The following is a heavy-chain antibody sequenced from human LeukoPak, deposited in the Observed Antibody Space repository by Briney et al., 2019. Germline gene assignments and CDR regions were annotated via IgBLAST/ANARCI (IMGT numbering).Heavy chain of an antibody. D-gene: IGHD6-13*01. Sequence: ASVKVSCKASGYTFTGYYMHWVRQAPGQGLEWMGWINPNSGGTNYAQKFQGRVTMTRDTSISTAYMELSRLRSDDTAVYYCARAAAGTYNWSDPWGQGTLVTVSS. J-gene: IGHJ5*02. CDR3: ARAAAGTYNWSDP. V-gene: IGHV1-2*02. CDR2: INPNSGGT. CDR1: GYTFTGYY.